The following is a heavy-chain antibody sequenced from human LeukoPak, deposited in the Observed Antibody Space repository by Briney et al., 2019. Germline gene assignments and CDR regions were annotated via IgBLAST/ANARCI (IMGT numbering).Heavy chain of an antibody. CDR3: ATQPPDCSGGSCYLYYFDY. D-gene: IGHD2-15*01. J-gene: IGHJ4*02. Sequence: PSETLSLTCTVSGDSISRSTYYWGWIRQPPGKGLEWIGSIHYSGSTYYNPSLKSRVTISVDTSKNQFSLKLSSVTAADTAVYYCATQPPDCSGGSCYLYYFDYWGQGTLVTVSS. CDR1: GDSISRSTYY. V-gene: IGHV4-39*07. CDR2: IHYSGST.